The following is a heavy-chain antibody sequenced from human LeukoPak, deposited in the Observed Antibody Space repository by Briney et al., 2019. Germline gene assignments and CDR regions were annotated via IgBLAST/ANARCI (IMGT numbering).Heavy chain of an antibody. Sequence: PSETLSLTCAVYGGSFSGYYWSWIRQPPGKGLEWIGEINHSGSTNYNPSLKSRVTISVDTSKNQFSLKLSSVTAADTAVYYCARAPGRREFDYWGQGTLVTVSS. CDR3: ARAPGRREFDY. J-gene: IGHJ4*02. D-gene: IGHD1-26*01. CDR1: GGSFSGYY. CDR2: INHSGST. V-gene: IGHV4-34*01.